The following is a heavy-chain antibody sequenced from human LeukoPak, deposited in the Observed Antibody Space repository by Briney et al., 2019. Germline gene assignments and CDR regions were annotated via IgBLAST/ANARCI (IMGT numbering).Heavy chain of an antibody. J-gene: IGHJ5*02. Sequence: GASVKVSCKASGGTFSSYAISWVRQAPGQGLEWMGGIIPIFGTANYAQKFQGRVTITADKSTSTAYMELSSLRSEDTAVYYCARALTPPGYFDWLLRYNWFDPWGQGTLVTVSS. CDR2: IIPIFGTA. V-gene: IGHV1-69*06. CDR1: GGTFSSYA. D-gene: IGHD3-9*01. CDR3: ARALTPPGYFDWLLRYNWFDP.